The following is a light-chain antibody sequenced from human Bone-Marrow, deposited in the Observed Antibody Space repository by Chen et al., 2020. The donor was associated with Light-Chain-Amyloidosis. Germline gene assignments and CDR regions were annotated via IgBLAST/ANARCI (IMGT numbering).Light chain of an antibody. J-gene: IGKJ4*01. Sequence: DIVLTQSPATLSLCPGERATLSCMASQSVSSYLAWYQQKPGQAPRLLIYDASNRATGIPARFSGSGSETDFTLTISSLEPEDFAVYYCQQRSNWPLTFGGGTKVEIK. CDR3: QQRSNWPLT. V-gene: IGKV3-11*01. CDR2: DAS. CDR1: QSVSSY.